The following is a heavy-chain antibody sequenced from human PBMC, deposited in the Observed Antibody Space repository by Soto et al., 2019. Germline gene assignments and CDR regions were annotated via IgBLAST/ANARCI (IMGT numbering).Heavy chain of an antibody. CDR3: ARHSAPLLLWFGELDNWFDP. D-gene: IGHD3-10*01. V-gene: IGHV4-30-2*03. CDR1: GDTISTGGYT. Sequence: ASETLSLTCDVSGDTISTGGYTWAWIRQPPGKALEWIGHTYHSGNPYYNPSLKSRVTISVDTSKSQFSLKLSSVTAADTAVYYCARHSAPLLLWFGELDNWFDPWGQGTLVTVSS. J-gene: IGHJ5*02. CDR2: TYHSGNP.